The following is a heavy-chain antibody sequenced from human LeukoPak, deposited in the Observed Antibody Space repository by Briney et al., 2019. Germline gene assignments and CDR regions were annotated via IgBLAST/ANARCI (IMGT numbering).Heavy chain of an antibody. CDR3: ARDYYDSSGYYHYPYYYYGMDV. J-gene: IGHJ6*02. CDR1: GGSISGGTYY. CDR2: IYTSGST. Sequence: PSETLSLTCTVSGGSISGGTYYWTWIRQPAGKGLEWIGRIYTSGSTNYNPSLKSRVIISVDTSKNHFSLKLTSVTAADTAVYYCARDYYDSSGYYHYPYYYYGMDVWGQGTTVTVSS. D-gene: IGHD3-22*01. V-gene: IGHV4-61*02.